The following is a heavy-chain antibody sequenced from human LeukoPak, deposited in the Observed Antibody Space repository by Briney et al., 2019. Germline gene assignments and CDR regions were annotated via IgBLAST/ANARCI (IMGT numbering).Heavy chain of an antibody. J-gene: IGHJ6*03. CDR3: ARGPLGGGHYYDYMDV. CDR1: GGTFNTKYG. D-gene: IGHD3-16*01. Sequence: SVRVSSKASGGTFNTKYGISWVRQAPGQGLEWMGGIIPIFRTANYAQKFQGRVAITADESTSTAYMELSSLRSEDTAVYYCARGPLGGGHYYDYMDVWGTGTPVSVSS. V-gene: IGHV1-69*01. CDR2: IIPIFRTA.